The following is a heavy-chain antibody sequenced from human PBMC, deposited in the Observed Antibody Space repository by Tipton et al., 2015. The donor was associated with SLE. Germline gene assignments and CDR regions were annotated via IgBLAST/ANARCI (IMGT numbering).Heavy chain of an antibody. CDR1: GGSISVSSYY. CDR3: ARTFPYGGFDP. J-gene: IGHJ5*02. D-gene: IGHD4-23*01. CDR2: IYYSGST. V-gene: IGHV4-61*01. Sequence: TLSLTCTVSGGSISVSSYYWSWIRQPPGKGLEWIGYIYYSGSTNYNPSLKSRVSISVDTSKNQFSLKLSSVTAADTAVYYCARTFPYGGFDPWGQGTLVTVSS.